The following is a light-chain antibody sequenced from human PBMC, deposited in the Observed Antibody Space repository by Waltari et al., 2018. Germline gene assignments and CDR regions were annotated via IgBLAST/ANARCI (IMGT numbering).Light chain of an antibody. CDR2: VNSDGSH. J-gene: IGLJ3*02. CDR1: SGHSSYP. Sequence: QLMLTQSPSASASLGDSVRLTCTLSSGHSSYPIAWHQQQPEKGPRYLMKVNSDGSHIKGDGIPDRFSGSSSGAERYLTISSLQSEDEADYYCQTGGFGIWVFGGGTKLTVL. V-gene: IGLV4-69*01. CDR3: QTGGFGIWV.